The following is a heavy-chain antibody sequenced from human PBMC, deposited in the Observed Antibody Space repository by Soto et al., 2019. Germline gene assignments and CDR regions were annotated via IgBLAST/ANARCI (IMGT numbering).Heavy chain of an antibody. Sequence: GASVKVSCKASGYTFTGYYMHWVRQAPGQGLEWMGWINPNSGGTNYAQKFQGRVTMTRDTSISTAYMELSRLRSDDTAVYYCARVGGWNYGFYYYGMDVWGQGTTVTVSS. CDR3: ARVGGWNYGFYYYGMDV. D-gene: IGHD1-7*01. CDR1: GYTFTGYY. CDR2: INPNSGGT. J-gene: IGHJ6*02. V-gene: IGHV1-2*02.